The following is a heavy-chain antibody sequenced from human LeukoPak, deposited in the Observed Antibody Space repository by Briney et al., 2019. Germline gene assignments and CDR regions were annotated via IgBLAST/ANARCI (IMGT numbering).Heavy chain of an antibody. D-gene: IGHD6-19*01. CDR2: IIPIFGTA. V-gene: IGHV1-69*05. Sequence: ASVKVSCKASGGTFSSYAISWVRQAPGQGLEWMGGIIPIFGTANYAQKFQGRVTMTRDTSISTAYMELSRLRSDDTAVYYCARAAKLGIAVAGTSYNDYWGQGTLVTVSS. CDR1: GGTFSSYA. CDR3: ARAAKLGIAVAGTSYNDY. J-gene: IGHJ4*02.